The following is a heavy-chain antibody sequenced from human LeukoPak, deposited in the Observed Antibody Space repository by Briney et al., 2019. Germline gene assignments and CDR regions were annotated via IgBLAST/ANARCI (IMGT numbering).Heavy chain of an antibody. CDR1: AGTFIAYS. J-gene: IGHJ4*02. CDR3: AAGRRLGELFFDY. Sequence: GASVKVSFKASAGTFIAYSIDWVRQAPGQGLDWVGGINPIFNILYYAQNFQGRVTITAHESTNTAYLELASLKHDDTAVYYCAAGRRLGELFFDYWGPGTLVTVSS. CDR2: INPIFNIL. V-gene: IGHV1-69*13. D-gene: IGHD3-10*01.